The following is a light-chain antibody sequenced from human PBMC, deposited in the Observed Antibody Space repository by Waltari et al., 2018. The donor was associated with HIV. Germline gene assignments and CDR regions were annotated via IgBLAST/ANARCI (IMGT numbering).Light chain of an antibody. CDR1: SSDVGGYNY. Sequence: QSALTQPPSASGSLGQSVTISCSGTSSDVGGYNYVSWYQQHPGKAPKLMIYEVSKRPSGVPNRFSGSKSGNTASLTVSGLQAEEEADYYCSSYAGSDIYVVFGGGTKLTVL. CDR2: EVS. CDR3: SSYAGSDIYVV. V-gene: IGLV2-8*01. J-gene: IGLJ2*01.